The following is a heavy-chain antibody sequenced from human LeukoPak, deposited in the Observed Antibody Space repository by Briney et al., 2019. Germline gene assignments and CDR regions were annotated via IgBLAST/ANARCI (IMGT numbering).Heavy chain of an antibody. CDR1: GYTFTSYD. V-gene: IGHV1-8*01. CDR2: MNPNSGNT. Sequence: ASVKVSCKASGYTFTSYDINWVRQATGQGLEWMGWMNPNSGNTGYAQKFQGRVTMTRNTSISTAYMELSSLRSEDTAVYYCARHGRFYDAFDFWGQGTMVTVSS. CDR3: ARHGRFYDAFDF. D-gene: IGHD3-3*01. J-gene: IGHJ3*01.